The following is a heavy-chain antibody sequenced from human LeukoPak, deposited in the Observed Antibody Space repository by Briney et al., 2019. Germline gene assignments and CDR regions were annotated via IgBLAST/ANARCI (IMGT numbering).Heavy chain of an antibody. V-gene: IGHV4-34*01. J-gene: IGHJ4*02. D-gene: IGHD2-21*01. Sequence: SETLSLTCAVYGGSFSGYYWSWIRQPPGKGLEWIGEINHSGSTNYNPSLKSRVTISEDTSKNQFSLKLSSVTAADTAVYYCAREHKVDYFDYWGQGTLVTVSS. CDR3: AREHKVDYFDY. CDR1: GGSFSGYY. CDR2: INHSGST.